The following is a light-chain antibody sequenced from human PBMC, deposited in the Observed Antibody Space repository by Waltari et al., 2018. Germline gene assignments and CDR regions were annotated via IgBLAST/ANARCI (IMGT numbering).Light chain of an antibody. CDR3: CSYAGTYTWV. CDR2: DVT. CDR1: SSDVGSYNY. Sequence: QSALTQPRSVSGSPGQSVTISCTGTSSDVGSYNYVSWYQQHPGKAPKVLIHDVTKRPSGVPDRFSGSKSGNTASLTISGLQAEDEADYYCCSYAGTYTWVFGGGTKLTVL. V-gene: IGLV2-11*01. J-gene: IGLJ3*02.